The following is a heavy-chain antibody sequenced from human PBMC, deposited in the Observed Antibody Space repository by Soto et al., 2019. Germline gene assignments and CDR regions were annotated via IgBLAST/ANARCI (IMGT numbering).Heavy chain of an antibody. Sequence: SETLSLTCTVPGGSLSSYYWSWIRQPPGKGLEWIGYIYYSGSTNYNPSLKSRVTISEDTSKIQFSLKLSSVTAADTAVYYCARGKNYDFWSGYRKPNWFDPWGQGTLVTVSS. CDR1: GGSLSSYY. CDR3: ARGKNYDFWSGYRKPNWFDP. CDR2: IYYSGST. V-gene: IGHV4-59*01. D-gene: IGHD3-3*01. J-gene: IGHJ5*02.